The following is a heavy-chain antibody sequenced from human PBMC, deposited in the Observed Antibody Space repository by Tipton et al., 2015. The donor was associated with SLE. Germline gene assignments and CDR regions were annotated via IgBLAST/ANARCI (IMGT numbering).Heavy chain of an antibody. CDR1: GGSFSGYY. CDR3: ARLAVSDRGC. J-gene: IGHJ4*02. V-gene: IGHV4-34*01. D-gene: IGHD6-19*01. Sequence: TLSLTCAVYGGSFSGYYWSWIRQPPGKGLEWIGEINHSGSTNYNPSLKSRLTISVDTSKNQFSLKLSSVTAADTAVYYCARLAVSDRGCWGQGTLVTVSS. CDR2: INHSGST.